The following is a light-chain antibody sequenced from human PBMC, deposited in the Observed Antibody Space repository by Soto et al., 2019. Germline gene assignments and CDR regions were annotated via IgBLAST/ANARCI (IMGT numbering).Light chain of an antibody. CDR1: SSDVGGYKY. CDR3: SSYGGTNNLL. J-gene: IGLJ2*01. V-gene: IGLV2-8*01. CDR2: EVH. Sequence: QSALTQPPSASGSPGQSVTISCTGTSSDVGGYKYVSWYQQHPGKAPKLMIFEVHKRPSGVPDRFSGSKSGNTASLTVSGLQAEDEADYYCSSYGGTNNLLFDGGTKVTVL.